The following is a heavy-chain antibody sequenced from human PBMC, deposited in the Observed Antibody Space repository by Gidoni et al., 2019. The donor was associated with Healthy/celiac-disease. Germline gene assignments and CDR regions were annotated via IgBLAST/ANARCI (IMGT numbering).Heavy chain of an antibody. V-gene: IGHV3-7*01. Sequence: EVQLVESGGGLVQPGGSMSLSCAASGFPFSSYWMSWVRQAPGKGLEWVANIKQDGREKYYVESVKGRFTISRDNAKNSLYLQMNSLRAEDTAVYYGARPFARIAVAVLWYFDRWGRGTLVTVSS. CDR1: GFPFSSYW. J-gene: IGHJ2*01. CDR3: ARPFARIAVAVLWYFDR. CDR2: IKQDGREK. D-gene: IGHD6-19*01.